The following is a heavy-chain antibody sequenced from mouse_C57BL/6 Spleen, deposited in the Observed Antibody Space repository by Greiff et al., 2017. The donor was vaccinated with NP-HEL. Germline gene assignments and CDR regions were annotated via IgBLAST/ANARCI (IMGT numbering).Heavy chain of an antibody. CDR1: GFNIKDYY. CDR3: ARDYGSSFYYYAMDY. D-gene: IGHD1-1*01. Sequence: DVQLQESGAELVKPGASVKLSCTASGFNIKDYYMHWVKQRTEQGLEWIGRIDPEDGETKYAPKFQGKATITADKSSNTAYLQLSSLTSEDTAVYYCARDYGSSFYYYAMDYWGQGTSVTVSS. J-gene: IGHJ4*01. V-gene: IGHV14-2*01. CDR2: IDPEDGET.